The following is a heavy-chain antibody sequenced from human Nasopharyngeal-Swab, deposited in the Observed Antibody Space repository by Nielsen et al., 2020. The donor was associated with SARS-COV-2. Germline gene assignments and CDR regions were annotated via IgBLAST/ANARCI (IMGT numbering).Heavy chain of an antibody. Sequence: SETLSLTCTVSGGSIRGNDHYWGWIRQPPGKGLEWIGSIHYSGKTYYNPALKSRVTMSVDTPKNQFSLNLNSVTAADTAVYYCATVVHYYFDYWGQGSLVIVSS. J-gene: IGHJ4*02. CDR1: GGSIRGNDHY. V-gene: IGHV4-39*01. CDR3: ATVVHYYFDY. D-gene: IGHD2-15*01. CDR2: IHYSGKT.